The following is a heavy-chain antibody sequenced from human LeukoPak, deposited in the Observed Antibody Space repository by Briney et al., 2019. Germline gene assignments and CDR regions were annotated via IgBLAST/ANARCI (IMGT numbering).Heavy chain of an antibody. J-gene: IGHJ4*02. D-gene: IGHD3-16*01. CDR2: ISAYNGDT. Sequence: ASVKVSCKASGYTFTSCGISWVRQAPGQGLEWMGWISAYNGDTNYAQKLQGRVTMTTDTSTTTAYMELRSLRSDDTAVYYCARVGTGDYIYYWGQGTQVTVSS. V-gene: IGHV1-18*01. CDR1: GYTFTSCG. CDR3: ARVGTGDYIYY.